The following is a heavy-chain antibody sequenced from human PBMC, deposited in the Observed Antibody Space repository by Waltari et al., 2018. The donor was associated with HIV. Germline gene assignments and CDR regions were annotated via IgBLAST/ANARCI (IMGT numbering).Heavy chain of an antibody. Sequence: EVQLVESGGGLVQPGGSLRLSCAASGFTVSSNYMNWVRQAPGQGLEGVSVIYSGGNTYDADSVKGRFTISRDNSKNTLYLQMNSLRAEDTAVYYCARGISMIVVVNQNQWGAFDIWGQGTMVTVSS. CDR2: IYSGGNT. CDR1: GFTVSSNY. J-gene: IGHJ3*02. D-gene: IGHD3-22*01. CDR3: ARGISMIVVVNQNQWGAFDI. V-gene: IGHV3-66*01.